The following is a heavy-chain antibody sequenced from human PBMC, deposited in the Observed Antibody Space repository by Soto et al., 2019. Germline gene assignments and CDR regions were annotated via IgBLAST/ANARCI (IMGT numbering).Heavy chain of an antibody. J-gene: IGHJ5*02. CDR3: ARERGALCSGGSCYWFDP. D-gene: IGHD2-15*01. V-gene: IGHV1-8*01. CDR1: GYTFISYD. Sequence: QVQLVQSGAEVKKPGASVKVSCKASGYTFISYDINWVRQATGQGLEWMGWMKPNSGNTAYAQKFQGRVTMTRNTSISTAYMELSSLRSEDTAVYYCARERGALCSGGSCYWFDPWGQGTLVTVSS. CDR2: MKPNSGNT.